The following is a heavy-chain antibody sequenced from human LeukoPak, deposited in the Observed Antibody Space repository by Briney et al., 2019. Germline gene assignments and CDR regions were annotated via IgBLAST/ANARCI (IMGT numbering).Heavy chain of an antibody. CDR1: GGFISSYY. J-gene: IGHJ4*02. CDR3: ARLRNLYDTSGYYPHDY. Sequence: SETLSLTCTVSGGFISSYYWSWIRQPPGKGLEWIGYIYYSGSTNYNPSLKSRVTISVDTSKNQFSLKLSSVTAADTAVYYCARLRNLYDTSGYYPHDYWGQGTLVTVSS. V-gene: IGHV4-59*08. CDR2: IYYSGST. D-gene: IGHD3-22*01.